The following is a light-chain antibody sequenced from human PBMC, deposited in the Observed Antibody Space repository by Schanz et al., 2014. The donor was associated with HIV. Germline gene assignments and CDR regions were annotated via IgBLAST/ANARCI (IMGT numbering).Light chain of an antibody. CDR1: NSDVGGYNY. J-gene: IGLJ1*01. CDR3: QSYDKSLSAHYV. Sequence: QSVLTQPPSASGSPGQSVTISCTGTNSDVGGYNYVSWYRQHPGKAPKLMIYEVTKRPSGVPDRFSGSKSGTSASLAITGLQAEDEADYYCQSYDKSLSAHYVFGPGTKVTVL. CDR2: EVT. V-gene: IGLV2-8*01.